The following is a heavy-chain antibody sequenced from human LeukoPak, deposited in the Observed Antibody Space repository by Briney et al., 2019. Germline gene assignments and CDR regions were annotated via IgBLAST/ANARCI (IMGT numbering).Heavy chain of an antibody. D-gene: IGHD6-13*01. CDR1: GCRFTNFD. Sequence: ASVKISCKTSGCRFTNFDINWVRQAPGQGLEWMGWMNPDNGNTGYAQKFQGRVSMSGDTSISTAFMVLSSPRSDDTAVYFCARGPRESSSSDYWGQGTLVTVSS. V-gene: IGHV1-8*01. CDR3: ARGPRESSSSDY. CDR2: MNPDNGNT. J-gene: IGHJ4*02.